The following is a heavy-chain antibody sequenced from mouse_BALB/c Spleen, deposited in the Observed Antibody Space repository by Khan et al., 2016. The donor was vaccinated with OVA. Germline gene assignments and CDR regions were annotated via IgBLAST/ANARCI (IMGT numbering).Heavy chain of an antibody. CDR2: IRNKANGYTT. CDR1: GFTFTDYY. V-gene: IGHV7-3*02. D-gene: IGHD1-1*01. J-gene: IGHJ1*01. CDR3: ARETVVDIYWYLDV. Sequence: EVELVESGGGLVQSGGSLRLSCATSGFTFTDYYMSWVRQPPGKALEWLRFIRNKANGYTTEYSASVKGRFTISRDNSQSIVYLQMNTLRAEDSATYYCARETVVDIYWYLDVWGAGTTVTVAS.